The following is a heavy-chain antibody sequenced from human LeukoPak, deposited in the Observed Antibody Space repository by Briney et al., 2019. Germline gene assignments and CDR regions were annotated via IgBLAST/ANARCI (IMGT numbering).Heavy chain of an antibody. Sequence: PSETLSLTCAVYGGSFSGYYWCWIRQPPGKGLEWIGEINHSGSTNYNPSLKSRVTISVDTSKNQFSLKLSSVTAADTAVYYCARGADSGYDPLDYWGQGTLVTVSS. CDR2: INHSGST. D-gene: IGHD5-12*01. V-gene: IGHV4-34*01. J-gene: IGHJ4*02. CDR3: ARGADSGYDPLDY. CDR1: GGSFSGYY.